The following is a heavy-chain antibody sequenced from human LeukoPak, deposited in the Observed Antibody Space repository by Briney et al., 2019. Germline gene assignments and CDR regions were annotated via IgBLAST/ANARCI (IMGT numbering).Heavy chain of an antibody. J-gene: IGHJ6*03. Sequence: ASVKVSCKASGYTFTGYYMHWVRQAPGQGLEWMGWINPNNGNTNYAQKLQGRVTMTTDTSTSTVYMELSSLRSEDTAVYYCARGPRGWGSSWVYYYYMDVWGKGTTVTVSS. D-gene: IGHD6-13*01. CDR2: INPNNGNT. V-gene: IGHV1-18*04. CDR1: GYTFTGYY. CDR3: ARGPRGWGSSWVYYYYMDV.